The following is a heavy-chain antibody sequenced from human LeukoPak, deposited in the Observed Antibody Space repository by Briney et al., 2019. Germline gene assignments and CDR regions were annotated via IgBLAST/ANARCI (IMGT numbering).Heavy chain of an antibody. CDR3: ARGLGLLRLDY. CDR1: GFTFSSYS. V-gene: IGHV3-21*01. CDR2: ISSSSSYI. Sequence: GGSLRLSCAASGFTFSSYSMNWVRQAPGKGPEWVSSISSSSSYIYYADSVKGRFTISRDNAKNSLYLQMNSLRAEDTAVYYCARGLGLLRLDYWGQGTLVTVSS. J-gene: IGHJ4*02. D-gene: IGHD2-21*02.